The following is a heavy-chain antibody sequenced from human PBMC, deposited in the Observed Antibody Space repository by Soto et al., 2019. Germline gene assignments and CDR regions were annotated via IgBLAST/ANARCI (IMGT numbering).Heavy chain of an antibody. D-gene: IGHD2-2*01. CDR3: ARVPTRHYYYYDGMDV. J-gene: IGHJ6*02. V-gene: IGHV4-34*01. Sequence: PSETLSLTCPVYGGSFSGSYWSWIRQPPGKGLEWIGEINHSGSINYNVSLKSRVTISVDTSRNQFSLKLSSVTAADAALYYCARVPTRHYYYYDGMDVWGQGTTVTVSS. CDR1: GGSFSGSY. CDR2: INHSGSI.